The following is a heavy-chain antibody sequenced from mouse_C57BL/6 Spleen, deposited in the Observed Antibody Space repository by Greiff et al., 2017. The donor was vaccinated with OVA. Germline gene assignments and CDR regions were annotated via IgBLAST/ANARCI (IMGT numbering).Heavy chain of an antibody. CDR3: ARCHYYGSSYDDWYFDV. D-gene: IGHD1-1*01. J-gene: IGHJ1*03. CDR1: GYTFTSYW. Sequence: QVQLQQPGAELVKPGASVKLSCKASGYTFTSYWMHWVKQRPGRGLEWIGRIDPNSGGTKYNEKFKSKATLTVDKPSSTAYMQLSSLTSEDSAVYYCARCHYYGSSYDDWYFDVWGTGTTVTVSS. CDR2: IDPNSGGT. V-gene: IGHV1-72*01.